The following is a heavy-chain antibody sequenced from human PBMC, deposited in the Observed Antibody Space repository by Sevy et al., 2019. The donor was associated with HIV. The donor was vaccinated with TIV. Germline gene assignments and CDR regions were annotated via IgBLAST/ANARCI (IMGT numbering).Heavy chain of an antibody. Sequence: SETLSLTCTVSGGSLSRYYWSWIRQSPGKGLEWIGYVYYNGATNYNPSLKSRLSLPLDTSKNQFSLSLGSVTAADTAVYYCARELWAVWTRRYHQYPYSMDVWGHGTTVTVSS. V-gene: IGHV4-59*01. J-gene: IGHJ6*02. CDR1: GGSLSRYY. CDR3: ARELWAVWTRRYHQYPYSMDV. D-gene: IGHD3-16*02. CDR2: VYYNGAT.